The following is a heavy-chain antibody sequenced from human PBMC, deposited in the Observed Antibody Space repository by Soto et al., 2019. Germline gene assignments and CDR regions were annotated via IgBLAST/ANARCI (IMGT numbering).Heavy chain of an antibody. CDR1: GASISVHSYY. J-gene: IGHJ5*02. V-gene: IGHV4-39*01. Sequence: QLQLQEAGPGLVTPSQALSLTCTVSGASISVHSYYWTWIRQPPGKGLEWSGSSYYSGTTYFNTSLKSRATISVDTSKNKFSLRLTSVTAADTAIYYCTRLYNWNDIYFDPWGPGALVTVSS. CDR2: SYYSGTT. CDR3: TRLYNWNDIYFDP. D-gene: IGHD1-20*01.